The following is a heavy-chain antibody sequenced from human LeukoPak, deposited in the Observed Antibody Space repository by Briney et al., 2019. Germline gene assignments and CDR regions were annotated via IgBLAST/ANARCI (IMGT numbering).Heavy chain of an antibody. Sequence: GGSLRLSCAASGFTFSSYAMSWVRQAPGKGLVWVSAISGSGGSTYYADSVKGRFTISRDNSKNTLYLQMNSLRAEDTAVYYCAKDPRGGGGSYGEVDYWGQGTLVTVSS. D-gene: IGHD1-26*01. CDR1: GFTFSSYA. CDR2: ISGSGGST. J-gene: IGHJ4*02. V-gene: IGHV3-23*01. CDR3: AKDPRGGGGSYGEVDY.